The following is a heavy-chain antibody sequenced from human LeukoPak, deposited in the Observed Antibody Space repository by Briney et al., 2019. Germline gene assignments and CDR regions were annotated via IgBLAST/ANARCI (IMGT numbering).Heavy chain of an antibody. CDR2: IIPIVGKA. D-gene: IGHD6-19*01. CDR3: PRVAGYSSGRWMFYYYYGMDV. Sequence: SVTVSCKASGGTFSSYAISWVRQAPGQGLEWMGGIIPIVGKANYAQKFQGRVTITADESTSTAYIELSSLRSKDTAVYYCPRVAGYSSGRWMFYYYYGMDVWGQGTTVNVSS. V-gene: IGHV1-69*13. J-gene: IGHJ6*02. CDR1: GGTFSSYA.